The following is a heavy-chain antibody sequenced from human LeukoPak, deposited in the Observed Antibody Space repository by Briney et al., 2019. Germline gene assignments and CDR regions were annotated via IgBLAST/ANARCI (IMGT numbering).Heavy chain of an antibody. Sequence: GGSLRLSCAASGFIFSNYAMHWVCQAPGKGPEWVAFIRYDGTNKYYADSVKGRFTISRDNSKNTLYLQVNSLRAEDTAVYYCATERPDTSGSKIDYWGQGTLVIVSS. CDR2: IRYDGTNK. D-gene: IGHD3-22*01. CDR3: ATERPDTSGSKIDY. J-gene: IGHJ4*02. V-gene: IGHV3-30*02. CDR1: GFIFSNYA.